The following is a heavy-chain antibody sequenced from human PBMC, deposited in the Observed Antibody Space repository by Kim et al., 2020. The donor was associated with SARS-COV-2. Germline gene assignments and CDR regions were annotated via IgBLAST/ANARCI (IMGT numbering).Heavy chain of an antibody. CDR3: ARGLSSGWSKTDY. J-gene: IGHJ4*01. V-gene: IGHV7-4-1*02. D-gene: IGHD6-19*01. Sequence: TYAQGFTGRFVFSLDTSVSTAYLQINSLKAEDIAMYYCARGLSSGWSKTDYWGQGTLVTVSS.